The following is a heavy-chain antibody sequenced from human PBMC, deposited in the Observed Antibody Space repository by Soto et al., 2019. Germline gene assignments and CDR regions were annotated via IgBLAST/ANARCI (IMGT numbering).Heavy chain of an antibody. D-gene: IGHD2-15*01. CDR2: INYSGST. J-gene: IGHJ5*02. CDR1: VGSVSSGSYY. Sequence: SETLSLTCTVSVGSVSSGSYYWSWIRQPPGKGLEWIGDINYSGSTNYNPSLKSRVTISVDTSKNQFSLKLSSVTAADTAVYYCARVLPQVVVVVAATIDINWFDPWGQGTLVTVSS. CDR3: ARVLPQVVVVVAATIDINWFDP. V-gene: IGHV4-61*01.